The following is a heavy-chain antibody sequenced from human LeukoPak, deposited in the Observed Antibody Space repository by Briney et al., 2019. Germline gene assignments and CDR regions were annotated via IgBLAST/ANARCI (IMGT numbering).Heavy chain of an antibody. Sequence: WASVKVSCKASGYTFTGYYMHWVRQAPGQGLEWMGWINPNSGGTNYAQKFQGRVTMTRDTSISTAYMELSRLRSDDTAVYYCARDEGPERGYYYMDVWGKGTTVTVSS. CDR2: INPNSGGT. J-gene: IGHJ6*03. CDR1: GYTFTGYY. CDR3: ARDEGPERGYYYMDV. V-gene: IGHV1-2*02. D-gene: IGHD1-14*01.